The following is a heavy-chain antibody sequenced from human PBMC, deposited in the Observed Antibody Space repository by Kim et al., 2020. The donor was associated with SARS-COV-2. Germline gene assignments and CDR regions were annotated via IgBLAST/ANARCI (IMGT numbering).Heavy chain of an antibody. CDR1: GGSISSYY. Sequence: SETLSLTCTVSGGSISSYYWSWIRQPAGKGLEWIGRIYTSGSTNYNPSLKSRVTMSVDTSKNQFSLKLSSVTAADTAVYYCARGPNCSSTSCYLYFDLWGRGTLVTVSS. J-gene: IGHJ2*01. CDR2: IYTSGST. D-gene: IGHD2-2*01. CDR3: ARGPNCSSTSCYLYFDL. V-gene: IGHV4-4*07.